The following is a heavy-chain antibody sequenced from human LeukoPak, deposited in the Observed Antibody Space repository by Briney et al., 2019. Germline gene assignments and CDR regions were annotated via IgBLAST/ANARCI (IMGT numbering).Heavy chain of an antibody. J-gene: IGHJ4*02. Sequence: AGGSLRLSCAASGFTFSSYAMSWVRQAPGKGLEWVSGTSGSGGSTYYADSVKGRFTISRDNSKNTLYLQMNSLRAEDTAVYYCAKDAYYYDSSGLTTIAHFDYWGQGTLVTVSS. D-gene: IGHD3-22*01. CDR1: GFTFSSYA. CDR3: AKDAYYYDSSGLTTIAHFDY. V-gene: IGHV3-23*01. CDR2: TSGSGGST.